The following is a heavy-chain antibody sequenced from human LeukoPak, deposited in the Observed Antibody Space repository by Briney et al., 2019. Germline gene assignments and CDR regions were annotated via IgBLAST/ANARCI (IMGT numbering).Heavy chain of an antibody. Sequence: SETLSLTCTVSGGSISSSSYYWGWIRQPPGKGLEWIGSIYYSGSTYYNPSLKSRVTISVDTSKNQFSLKLSSVTAADTAVYYCAREVSSGWYQDDYWGQGTLVTVSS. V-gene: IGHV4-39*07. D-gene: IGHD6-19*01. CDR1: GGSISSSSYY. CDR3: AREVSSGWYQDDY. J-gene: IGHJ4*02. CDR2: IYYSGST.